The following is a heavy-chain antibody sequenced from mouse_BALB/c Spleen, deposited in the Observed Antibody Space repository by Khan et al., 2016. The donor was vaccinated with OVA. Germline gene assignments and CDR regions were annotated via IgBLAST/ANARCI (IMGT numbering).Heavy chain of an antibody. J-gene: IGHJ2*01. CDR2: ISYSGST. CDR3: ARTARIKY. Sequence: EVQLQQSGPGLVKPSQSLSLTCTVTGYSITSGYGWNWTRQFPGNKLEWMGYISYSGSTNYNPSLKSRISITRDTSKNQFFLQLNSVTTEDTATYYCARTARIKYWGQGTTLTVSS. D-gene: IGHD1-2*01. CDR1: GYSITSGYG. V-gene: IGHV3-2*02.